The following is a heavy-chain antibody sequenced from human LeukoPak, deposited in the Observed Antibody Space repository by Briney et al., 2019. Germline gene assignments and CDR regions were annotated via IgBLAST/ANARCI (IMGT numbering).Heavy chain of an antibody. Sequence: ASVKVSCKASGYTFTDYYIHWVRQVPGQGLEWMGWITPNSGGTNYAQKSRERVTMTRDTSTSTVYMELSSLRSEDTAVYYCARGRLARRRLLGATMGYDYWGQGTLVTVSS. J-gene: IGHJ4*02. CDR2: ITPNSGGT. D-gene: IGHD1-26*01. V-gene: IGHV1-2*02. CDR1: GYTFTDYY. CDR3: ARGRLARRRLLGATMGYDY.